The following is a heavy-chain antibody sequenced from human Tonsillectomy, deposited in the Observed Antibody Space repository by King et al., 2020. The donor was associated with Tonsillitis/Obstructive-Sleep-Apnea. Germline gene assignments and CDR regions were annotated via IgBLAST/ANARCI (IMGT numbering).Heavy chain of an antibody. V-gene: IGHV3-23*01. D-gene: IGHD5-24*01. CDR3: AKVKFDGAAFDSLEY. CDR1: GYMFTSYA. Sequence: VQLQESGGGLVQPGGSLRLSCVASGYMFTSYAMTWVRLAPGKGLEWVSAISGTGGSTFYAESVKGRFTISSDSSKKTVYLQLNSLRVDDTAFYYCAKVKFDGAAFDSLEYWGQGTMVTVSA. J-gene: IGHJ4*02. CDR2: ISGTGGST.